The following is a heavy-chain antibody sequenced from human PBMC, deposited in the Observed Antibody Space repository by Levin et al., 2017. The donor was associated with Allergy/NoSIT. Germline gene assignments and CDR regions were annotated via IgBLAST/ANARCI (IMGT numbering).Heavy chain of an antibody. CDR2: IYSGGIT. CDR3: ARGHYGPYYFDY. J-gene: IGHJ4*02. Sequence: GESLKISCAASGFTVSSHYMSWVRQAPGKGLEWVSVIYSGGITYYADSVKGRFTISRDNSKNTLYLQMNSLRAEDTAVYYCARGHYGPYYFDYWGQGTLVTVSS. D-gene: IGHD4-17*01. V-gene: IGHV3-53*01. CDR1: GFTVSSHY.